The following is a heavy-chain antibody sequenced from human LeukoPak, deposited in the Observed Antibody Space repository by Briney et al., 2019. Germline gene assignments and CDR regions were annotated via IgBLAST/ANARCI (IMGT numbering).Heavy chain of an antibody. D-gene: IGHD3-3*01. V-gene: IGHV1-8*01. J-gene: IGHJ6*03. CDR2: MNPNSGNT. CDR3: ARELPEDTIFGPGDMDV. Sequence: ASVKVSCKASGYTFTSYDINWVRQATGQGLEWMGWMNPNSGNTGYAQKFQGRVTMTRNTSISTAYMELSSLRSEDTAVYYCARELPEDTIFGPGDMDVWGKGTTVTVSS. CDR1: GYTFTSYD.